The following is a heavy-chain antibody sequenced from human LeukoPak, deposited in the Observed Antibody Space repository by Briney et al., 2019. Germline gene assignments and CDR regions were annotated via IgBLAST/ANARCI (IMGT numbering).Heavy chain of an antibody. CDR3: ARDGDYDSSGYYYGLDY. V-gene: IGHV4-59*01. CDR2: IYYSGST. CDR1: GGSISSYC. J-gene: IGHJ4*02. Sequence: PSETLSLTCTVSGGSISSYCWSWIRQPPGKGLEWIGYIYYSGSTNYNPSLKSRVTISADTSKNQFSLKLSSVTAADTAVYYCARDGDYDSSGYYYGLDYWGQGTLVTVSS. D-gene: IGHD3-22*01.